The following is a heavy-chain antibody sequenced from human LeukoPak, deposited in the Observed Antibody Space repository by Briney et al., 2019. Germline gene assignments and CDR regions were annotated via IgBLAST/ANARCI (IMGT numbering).Heavy chain of an antibody. CDR2: IYSGGST. Sequence: GGSLRLSCAASGFTVSSDYMNWVRQAPGKGLEWVSVIYSGGSTYYADSVKGRFTISRDNSKNTLYLQMNSLRVEDTAVYYCAREDDRYSSSWGRPVNYYYYGMDVWGQGTTVTVSS. CDR3: AREDDRYSSSWGRPVNYYYYGMDV. D-gene: IGHD6-13*01. J-gene: IGHJ6*02. CDR1: GFTVSSDY. V-gene: IGHV3-66*01.